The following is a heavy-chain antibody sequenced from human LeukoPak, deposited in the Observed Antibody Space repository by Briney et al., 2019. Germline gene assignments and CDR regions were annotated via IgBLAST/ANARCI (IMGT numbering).Heavy chain of an antibody. CDR1: GFTVSSNY. V-gene: IGHV3-21*01. Sequence: GGSLRLSCAASGFTVSSNYMTWVRQAPGKGLEWVSSISSSSSYIYYADSVKGRFTISRDNAKNSLYLQMNSLRAEDTAVYYCARVGRLIAAAVKNYMDVWGKGTTVTVSS. CDR2: ISSSSSYI. CDR3: ARVGRLIAAAVKNYMDV. D-gene: IGHD6-13*01. J-gene: IGHJ6*03.